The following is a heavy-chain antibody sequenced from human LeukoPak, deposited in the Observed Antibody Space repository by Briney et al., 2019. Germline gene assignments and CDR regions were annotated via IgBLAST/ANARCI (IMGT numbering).Heavy chain of an antibody. CDR2: VSHDETFT. D-gene: IGHD2-2*01. CDR1: GFTFSNYG. J-gene: IGHJ3*01. Sequence: GGSLRLSCAAFGFTFSNYGMHWVRHVPGKGLEWVAVVSHDETFTYYGDSVTGRSTISRDNSKHTLHLNMNSLRPEDTALYFCARDTSGTVDVWGQGTLVTVSS. V-gene: IGHV3-30*03. CDR3: ARDTSGTVDV.